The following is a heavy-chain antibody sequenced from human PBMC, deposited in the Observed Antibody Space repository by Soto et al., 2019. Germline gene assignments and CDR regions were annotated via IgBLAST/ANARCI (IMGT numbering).Heavy chain of an antibody. CDR3: TTFNPGYYFDY. V-gene: IGHV3-53*04. CDR1: GFTVSGNY. J-gene: IGHJ4*02. D-gene: IGHD3-16*01. Sequence: GGSLRLSCAASGFTVSGNYMSWVRQAPGKGLEWVSAIYSGGGTYYADSVKGRFTISRHNSKNTLYLQMNSLKAEDTAVYYCTTFNPGYYFDYWGQGTLVTVSS. CDR2: IYSGGGT.